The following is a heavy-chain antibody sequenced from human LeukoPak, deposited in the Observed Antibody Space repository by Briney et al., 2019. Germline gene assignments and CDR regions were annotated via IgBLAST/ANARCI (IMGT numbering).Heavy chain of an antibody. D-gene: IGHD6-6*01. CDR3: ARVAARYVGMDV. CDR1: GGSINNYY. J-gene: IGHJ6*02. Sequence: SETLSLTCTVSGGSINNYYWSWIRQPPGMGLEWIGYIYYSGSTNYNPSLKSRVTISVGTSKKQFSLNLSSVTAADTAVYYCARVAARYVGMDVWGQGTTVTVSS. CDR2: IYYSGST. V-gene: IGHV4-59*01.